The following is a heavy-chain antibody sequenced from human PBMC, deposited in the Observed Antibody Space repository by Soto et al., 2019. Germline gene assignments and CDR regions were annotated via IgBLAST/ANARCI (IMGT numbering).Heavy chain of an antibody. D-gene: IGHD3-10*01. V-gene: IGHV1-69*02. CDR2: FIPMLGMS. Sequence: QVQLVQSGAEVKKPGSPVRVSCTASGDTFNFYTISWVRQVPGQGPEWMGRFIPMLGMSNYAQKFQGRVTIMADKSTSTVYMNLSGLTSEDTAVYYCATNYGSVSTHFDYWGQGTLVTVSS. J-gene: IGHJ4*02. CDR3: ATNYGSVSTHFDY. CDR1: GDTFNFYT.